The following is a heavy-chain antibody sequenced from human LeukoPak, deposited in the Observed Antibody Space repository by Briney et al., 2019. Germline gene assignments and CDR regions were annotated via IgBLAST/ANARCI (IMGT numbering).Heavy chain of an antibody. CDR2: IYYSGST. D-gene: IGHD3-22*01. CDR3: ARGGYDMFL. Sequence: SETLSLTCTVSGDSISSSSYYWGWIRQPPGKGLEWIGSIYYSGSTYYNPSLKSRVTISVDTSKNQFSLKLNSLTAADTAVYYCARGGYDMFLWGQGTTVTVSS. J-gene: IGHJ6*02. CDR1: GDSISSSSYY. V-gene: IGHV4-39*01.